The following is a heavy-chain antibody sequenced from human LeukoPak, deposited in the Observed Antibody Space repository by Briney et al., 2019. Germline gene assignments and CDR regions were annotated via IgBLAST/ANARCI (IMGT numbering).Heavy chain of an antibody. V-gene: IGHV4-59*11. CDR1: IASISSHY. D-gene: IGHD6-6*01. J-gene: IGHJ4*02. CDR3: ARAHPPYGSSSGFDY. Sequence: SETLSLTCTVSIASISSHYWSWIRQPPGKGLEWVGYIFYTGSTSYNPSLKSRVTLSVDTSKNQFSLKLSSVTAADTAVYFCARAHPPYGSSSGFDYWGQGALVTVSS. CDR2: IFYTGST.